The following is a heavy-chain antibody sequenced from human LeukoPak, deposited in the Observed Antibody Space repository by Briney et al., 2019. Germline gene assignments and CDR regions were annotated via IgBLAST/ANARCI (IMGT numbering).Heavy chain of an antibody. CDR3: AREGITIFGVAKGRFDP. CDR2: ISAYNGNT. CDR1: GYTFTSYG. D-gene: IGHD3-3*01. Sequence: WASVKVSCKASGYTFTSYGISWVRQAPGQGLEWMGWISAYNGNTNYAQKLQGRVTMTTDTTTGTAYMELRSLRSDDTAVYYCAREGITIFGVAKGRFDPWGQGTLVTVSS. V-gene: IGHV1-18*01. J-gene: IGHJ5*02.